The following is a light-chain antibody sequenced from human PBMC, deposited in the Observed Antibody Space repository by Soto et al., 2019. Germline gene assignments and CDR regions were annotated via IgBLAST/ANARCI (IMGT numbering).Light chain of an antibody. Sequence: PGERATLSCRASQSVGSYLAWYQQKPGQPPRLLIYGASTRATGVPGRFSGSGSGTEFTLTISSLQSEDFAVYYCQQYNDWWTFGQGTKVDNK. CDR1: QSVGSY. V-gene: IGKV3-15*01. CDR3: QQYNDWWT. J-gene: IGKJ1*01. CDR2: GAS.